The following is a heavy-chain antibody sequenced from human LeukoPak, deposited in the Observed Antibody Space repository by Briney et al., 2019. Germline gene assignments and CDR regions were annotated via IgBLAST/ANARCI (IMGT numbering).Heavy chain of an antibody. V-gene: IGHV3-23*01. CDR1: GFTFSNYA. CDR3: AKVRSAVVAATTNY. J-gene: IGHJ4*02. D-gene: IGHD2-15*01. Sequence: GGSLRLSCAASGFTFSNYAMSWVRQAPGKGLEWVSVISGSGGSTYHADSVKGRFTISRDNSNNTLYLQMNSLRAEDTAIYYCAKVRSAVVAATTNYWGQGTLVTVSS. CDR2: ISGSGGST.